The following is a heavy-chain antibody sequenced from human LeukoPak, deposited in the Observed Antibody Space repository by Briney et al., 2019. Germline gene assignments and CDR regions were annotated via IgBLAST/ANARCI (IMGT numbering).Heavy chain of an antibody. Sequence: GAAVTVSFTASGGTFSSYAISWVRQAPGQGLEWVGGIIPIFGTANYAQKFQGRVTITADESTSTAYMELSSLRSEDTAVYYCARDDGRSSTSCYTNGYYGMDVWGQGTTVTVSS. CDR1: GGTFSSYA. V-gene: IGHV1-69*13. CDR2: IIPIFGTA. D-gene: IGHD2-2*02. J-gene: IGHJ6*02. CDR3: ARDDGRSSTSCYTNGYYGMDV.